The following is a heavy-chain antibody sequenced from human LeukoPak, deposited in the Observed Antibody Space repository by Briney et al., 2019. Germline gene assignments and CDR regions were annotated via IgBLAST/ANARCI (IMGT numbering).Heavy chain of an antibody. Sequence: ASVKVSCKASGYTFTGYAMHWVRQAPGQRLEWMGWINAGNGNTKYSQKFQGRVTITRDTSASTAYMELSSLRSEDTAVYYCARAVRGVGYFGYWGQGTLVTVSS. D-gene: IGHD3-10*01. CDR1: GYTFTGYA. CDR3: ARAVRGVGYFGY. J-gene: IGHJ4*02. CDR2: INAGNGNT. V-gene: IGHV1-3*01.